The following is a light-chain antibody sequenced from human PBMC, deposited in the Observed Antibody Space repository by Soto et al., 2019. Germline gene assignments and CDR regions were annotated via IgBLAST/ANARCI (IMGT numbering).Light chain of an antibody. CDR2: KVS. V-gene: IGKV2-30*02. J-gene: IGKJ5*01. Sequence: DVVMTQSPLSLPVTLGQPASISCRSNQSLVHSDGIAYFSWVQQRPGEFPRRLIYKVSNRDSGVPARLGGSGSSTDFALKISRVEAEDVGVYYCMQGTHWPITFGKGTRLEIK. CDR3: MQGTHWPIT. CDR1: QSLVHSDGIAY.